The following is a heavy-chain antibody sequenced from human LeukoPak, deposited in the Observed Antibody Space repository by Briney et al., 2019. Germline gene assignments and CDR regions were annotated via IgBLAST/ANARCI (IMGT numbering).Heavy chain of an antibody. CDR3: AGAREPLLYTYYFDF. CDR2: IYHSGTT. J-gene: IGHJ4*02. D-gene: IGHD2-2*02. CDR1: GYSISSGYF. V-gene: IGHV4-38-2*02. Sequence: SETLSLTCSVSGYSISSGYFWGWIRQPPGKGLEWIGRIYHSGTTYYDPSLKSRVTISVDTSRNEFSLKLSSVTAADTAVYYCAGAREPLLYTYYFDFWGQGALVTVSS.